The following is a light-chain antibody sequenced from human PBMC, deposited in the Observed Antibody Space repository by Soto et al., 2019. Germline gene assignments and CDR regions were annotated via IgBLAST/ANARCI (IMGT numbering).Light chain of an antibody. J-gene: IGLJ3*02. CDR2: EVS. CDR3: CSYTTSTTFEV. CDR1: SSDIGAYNY. V-gene: IGLV2-14*01. Sequence: QSALTQPASVSGSPGQSITISCTGTSSDIGAYNYVSWYQQRPGKAPKLIIYEVSDRPSGVSNRFSGSKSGNTASLTISGLQAEDEAVYYCCSYTTSTTFEVFGGGTKLTVL.